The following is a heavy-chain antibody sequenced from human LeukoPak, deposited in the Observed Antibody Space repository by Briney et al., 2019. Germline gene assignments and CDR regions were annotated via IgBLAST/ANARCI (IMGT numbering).Heavy chain of an antibody. CDR3: AREEDCGTARCSNDH. J-gene: IGHJ4*02. D-gene: IGHD2-21*02. CDR1: GYTFTAYE. Sequence: ASVKVSCKATGYTFTAYEMHWVRQAPGQGLEYVGWINPKNGGTNSAQNFQGRVTMTWDTSVSTVYMELSRLRSDDTAVYYCAREEDCGTARCSNDHWGQGTLVTVSS. V-gene: IGHV1-2*02. CDR2: INPKNGGT.